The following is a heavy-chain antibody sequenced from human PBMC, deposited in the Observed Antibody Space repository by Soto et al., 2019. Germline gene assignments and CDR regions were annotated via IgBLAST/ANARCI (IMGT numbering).Heavy chain of an antibody. CDR3: ARGGSSWGI. CDR2: INHSGST. J-gene: IGHJ3*02. Sequence: QVQLQQWGAGLLKPSETLSLTCAVYGGSFSGYYWSWIRQPPGKGLEWIGEINHSGSTNYNPSLXXXXXXXXDTSKNQFSLKLSSVTAADTAVYYCARGGSSWGIWGQGTMVTVSS. D-gene: IGHD6-13*01. V-gene: IGHV4-34*01. CDR1: GGSFSGYY.